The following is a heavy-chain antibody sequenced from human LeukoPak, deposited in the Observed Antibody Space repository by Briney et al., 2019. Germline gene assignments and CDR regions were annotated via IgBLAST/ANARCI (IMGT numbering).Heavy chain of an antibody. V-gene: IGHV4-59*01. Sequence: PSETLSLTCSVSGASISTYYWSWIRQPPGKGLEWIGYLYFGGSTNYNPSLKSRVTISPDTSKNQFSLKLNSVTAADTAVYYCARAGGSWSFDYLGQGTLVTVFS. CDR1: GASISTYY. CDR3: ARAGGSWSFDY. D-gene: IGHD5-12*01. CDR2: LYFGGST. J-gene: IGHJ4*02.